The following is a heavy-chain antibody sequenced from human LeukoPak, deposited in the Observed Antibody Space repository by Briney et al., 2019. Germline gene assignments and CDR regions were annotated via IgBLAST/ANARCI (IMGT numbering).Heavy chain of an antibody. V-gene: IGHV3-23*01. D-gene: IGHD2/OR15-2a*01. J-gene: IGHJ4*02. CDR3: AKGSGLLLADYFDY. CDR2: ISGSGGTT. CDR1: GFTFSTYA. Sequence: GGSLRLSCAASGFTFSTYAMNWVRQAPGKGLDWVSGISGSGGTTYYADSVKGRFTISRDNSKNTLYVQMNSLRAEDTAVYYCAKGSGLLLADYFDYWGQGTLVTVSS.